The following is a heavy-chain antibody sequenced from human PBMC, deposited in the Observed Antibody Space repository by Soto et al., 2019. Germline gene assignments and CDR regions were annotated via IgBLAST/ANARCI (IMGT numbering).Heavy chain of an antibody. Sequence: PSETLSLTCSVSCGSINNFHWSWIRQPPGKGLEWIGFVFYSGRTTYNPSLQSRVTISVDTSHNHFSLKLCSVTAADTATYYCARIKSGYSYGSIIDFWGQGKLVTVSS. J-gene: IGHJ4*02. CDR1: CGSINNFH. V-gene: IGHV4-59*01. CDR2: VFYSGRT. D-gene: IGHD5-18*01. CDR3: ARIKSGYSYGSIIDF.